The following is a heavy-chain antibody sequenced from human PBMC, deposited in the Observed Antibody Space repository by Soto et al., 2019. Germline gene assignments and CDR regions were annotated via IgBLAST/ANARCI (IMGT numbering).Heavy chain of an antibody. V-gene: IGHV1-18*01. CDR1: GYTFTSYG. Sequence: GASVKVSCKVSGYTFTSYGISWVRQAPGQGLEWMAWINPYNGNTKYAEKFLGRVTVTTDTSTATAYMEVRSLTSDDTAVFYCARVGVGLAAPRVWPYWGQGTPVTVSS. J-gene: IGHJ4*02. CDR3: ARVGVGLAAPRVWPY. D-gene: IGHD6-13*01. CDR2: INPYNGNT.